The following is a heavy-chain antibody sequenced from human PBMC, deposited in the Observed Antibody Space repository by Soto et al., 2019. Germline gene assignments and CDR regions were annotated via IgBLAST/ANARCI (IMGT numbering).Heavy chain of an antibody. CDR3: ARTTYYDFWSGYYSTTYYYYGMDV. CDR1: GFTFSSCE. CDR2: ISSSGSTI. J-gene: IGHJ6*02. Sequence: EVQLVESGGGLVQPGGSLRLSCAASGFTFSSCEMNWVRQATGKGLEWVSYISSSGSTIYYADSVKGRFTISRDNAKNSLYLQMNSLRAEDTAVYYCARTTYYDFWSGYYSTTYYYYGMDVWGQGTTVTVSS. D-gene: IGHD3-3*01. V-gene: IGHV3-48*03.